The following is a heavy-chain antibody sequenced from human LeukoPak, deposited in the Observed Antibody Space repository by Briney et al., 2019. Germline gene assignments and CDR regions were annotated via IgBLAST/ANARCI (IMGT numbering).Heavy chain of an antibody. J-gene: IGHJ6*03. V-gene: IGHV1-18*01. CDR3: ARLEQYGYLHYYYYYYMDV. Sequence: ASVKVSFKASGYTFTSYGISWVRQAPGQGLEWMGWISAYNGNTNYAQKLQGRVTMTTDTSTSTAYMELRSLRSDDTAVYYCARLEQYGYLHYYYYYYMDVWGKGTTVTVSS. D-gene: IGHD5-18*01. CDR1: GYTFTSYG. CDR2: ISAYNGNT.